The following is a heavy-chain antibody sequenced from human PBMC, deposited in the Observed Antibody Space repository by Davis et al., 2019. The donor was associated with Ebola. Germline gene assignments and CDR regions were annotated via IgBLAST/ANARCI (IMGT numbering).Heavy chain of an antibody. V-gene: IGHV3-23*01. CDR1: GFTFSSYG. D-gene: IGHD4-11*01. J-gene: IGHJ6*02. CDR2: ISGSGGST. Sequence: GESLKISCAASGFTFSSYGMHWVRQAPGKGLEWVSAISGSGGSTYYADSVKDRFTISRDNSKNTLYLQMNSLRAEDTAVYYCARDLTVTTLSYYGMDVWGQGTTVTVSS. CDR3: ARDLTVTTLSYYGMDV.